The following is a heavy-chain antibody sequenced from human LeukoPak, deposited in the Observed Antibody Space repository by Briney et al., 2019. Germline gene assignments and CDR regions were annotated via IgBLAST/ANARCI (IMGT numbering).Heavy chain of an antibody. CDR3: ARDLPAAVD. D-gene: IGHD2-2*01. J-gene: IGHJ4*02. V-gene: IGHV3-21*01. CDR2: ISRSSSDI. Sequence: PGGSLRLSCAASGFSFSSYSMSWVRQAPGKGLEWVSFISRSSSDIYHADSVKGRFTISRDNAKNSLYLQTNSLRAEDTAVYYCARDLPAAVDWGQGTLVTVSS. CDR1: GFSFSSYS.